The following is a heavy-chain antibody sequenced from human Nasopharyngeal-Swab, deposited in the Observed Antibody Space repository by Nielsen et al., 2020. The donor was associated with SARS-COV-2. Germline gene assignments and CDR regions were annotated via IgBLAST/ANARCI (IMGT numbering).Heavy chain of an antibody. CDR2: MTPNSGNT. CDR1: GDTFINHD. CDR3: ARGGSSLGATLEDP. V-gene: IGHV1-8*01. Sequence: AAVKVSCKASGDTFINHDINWGRQSTGQGLERRGWMTPNSGNTGYAQKFQGRVTMTRNTSTRTAYLELRSLRSEDTAVYYCARGGSSLGATLEDPWGQGTLVIVSS. J-gene: IGHJ5*02. D-gene: IGHD1-26*01.